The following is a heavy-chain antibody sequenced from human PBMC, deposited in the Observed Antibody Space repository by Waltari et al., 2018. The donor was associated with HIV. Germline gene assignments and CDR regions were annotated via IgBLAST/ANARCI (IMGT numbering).Heavy chain of an antibody. D-gene: IGHD6-25*01. V-gene: IGHV4-31*03. J-gene: IGHJ4*02. CDR2: IYHSGDT. CDR3: ARARGGRGNSGYYFDF. Sequence: QVQLQESGPGLVKPAQTLSLTCTVSGASINTDFFYWSWIRQQPGRGLEWLGYIYHSGDTYYNPSLRSRLVISVDTSKSQLSLKMDSVTAADTAMYYCARARGGRGNSGYYFDFWGQGTLVSVSS. CDR1: GASINTDFFY.